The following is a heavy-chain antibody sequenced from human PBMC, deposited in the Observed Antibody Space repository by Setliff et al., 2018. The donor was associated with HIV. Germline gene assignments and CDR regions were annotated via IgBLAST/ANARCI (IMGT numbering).Heavy chain of an antibody. J-gene: IGHJ3*02. CDR3: ARSDSYCAGDCYGVDGVDAFDI. V-gene: IGHV4-59*01. CDR1: GGSISSYF. Sequence: PSETLSLTCTVSGGSISSYFWSWIRQPPGKGLEWIGYMSYSGSTYYNPSLKSRIIMSVDTSKNQFSLKLSSVTAADTALYYFARSDSYCAGDCYGVDGVDAFDIWGQGTMVTVSS. D-gene: IGHD2-21*02. CDR2: MSYSGST.